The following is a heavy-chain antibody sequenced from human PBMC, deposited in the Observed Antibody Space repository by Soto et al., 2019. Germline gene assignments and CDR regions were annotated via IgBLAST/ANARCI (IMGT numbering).Heavy chain of an antibody. Sequence: SETLSLTCTVSRGSISSSSYYWRWLRQPPAKGLQRIGRIYYSGSTDYNPSLKSRATISVDTSKNQFSLKLSSVTAADTAVYYCARQNVQWFDPWGQGTLVTVSS. CDR1: RGSISSSSYY. V-gene: IGHV4-39*01. CDR3: ARQNVQWFDP. CDR2: IYYSGST. J-gene: IGHJ5*02. D-gene: IGHD3-16*01.